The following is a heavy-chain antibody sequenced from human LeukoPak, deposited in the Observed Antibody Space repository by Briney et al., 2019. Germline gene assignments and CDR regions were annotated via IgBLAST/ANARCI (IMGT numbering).Heavy chain of an antibody. CDR3: ARGESSYGSFDY. Sequence: ASVKVSCKASGYTFTSYDINWVRQATGQGLEWMGWMNPNSGNTGYAQKFQGRVSMTRHTSISTAYMELSSLRSEDTAVYYCARGESSYGSFDYWGQGTLVTVSS. J-gene: IGHJ4*02. CDR2: MNPNSGNT. V-gene: IGHV1-8*01. CDR1: GYTFTSYD. D-gene: IGHD5-18*01.